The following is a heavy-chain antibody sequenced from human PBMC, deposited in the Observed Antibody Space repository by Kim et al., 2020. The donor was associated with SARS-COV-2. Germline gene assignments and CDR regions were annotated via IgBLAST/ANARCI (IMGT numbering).Heavy chain of an antibody. J-gene: IGHJ5*02. Sequence: GGSLRLSCAASGFTFSSYWMSWVRQAPGKGLEWVANIKYDATEEYCVDSVKGRFAISRDNAKNSLYLQMNSLRAEDTAAYYCARETWSGSFATWGQGTLV. V-gene: IGHV3-7*01. CDR3: ARETWSGSFAT. CDR2: IKYDATEE. D-gene: IGHD3-3*01. CDR1: GFTFSSYW.